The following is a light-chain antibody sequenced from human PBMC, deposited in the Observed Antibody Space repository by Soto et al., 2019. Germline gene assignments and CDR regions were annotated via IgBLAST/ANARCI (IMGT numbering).Light chain of an antibody. CDR1: QGIRNE. Sequence: AIQMTQSPSSLSASVGDRVTITCRASQGIRNELGWYQQKPGKAPKLLIAATFNLQSGVPSRFSGSGPGTEFALSISSLQHEDSATYFCLQDYEYPRTFGQGTKLEIK. CDR2: ATF. V-gene: IGKV1-6*01. CDR3: LQDYEYPRT. J-gene: IGKJ2*01.